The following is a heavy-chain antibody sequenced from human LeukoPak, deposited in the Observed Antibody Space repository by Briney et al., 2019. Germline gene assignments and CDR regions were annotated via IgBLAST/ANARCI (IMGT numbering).Heavy chain of an antibody. D-gene: IGHD4-17*01. CDR2: ISNSADVT. J-gene: IGHJ2*01. CDR3: ARDNGDYRPLDWYFDL. CDR1: GFTFSNFR. V-gene: IGHV3-23*01. Sequence: PGGSLRLSCATSGFTFSNFRMSWVRQVPGKGLEWVSGISNSADVTYYADSVKGRFTISRDYSKNTLYLQMNSLRVEDTALYYCARDNGDYRPLDWYFDLWGRGTLVTVSS.